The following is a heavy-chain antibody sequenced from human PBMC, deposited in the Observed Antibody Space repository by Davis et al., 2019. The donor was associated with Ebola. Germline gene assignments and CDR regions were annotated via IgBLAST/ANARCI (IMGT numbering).Heavy chain of an antibody. D-gene: IGHD2-2*02. CDR3: ARQYCSTTTCYTGFGNY. J-gene: IGHJ4*02. CDR2: IYPGDSDT. V-gene: IGHV5-51*01. Sequence: GESLKISCKGSGYSFTSYWIGWVRQMPGKGLEWMGIIYPGDSDTRYSPSFQGQVTISADKSISTAYLQWSSLKASDTAMYYCARQYCSTTTCYTGFGNYWGQGTLATVSS. CDR1: GYSFTSYW.